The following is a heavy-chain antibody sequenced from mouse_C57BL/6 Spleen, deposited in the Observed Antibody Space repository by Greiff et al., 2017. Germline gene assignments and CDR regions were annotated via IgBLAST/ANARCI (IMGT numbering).Heavy chain of an antibody. J-gene: IGHJ3*01. CDR3: TLGNYYGTR. CDR1: GFTFSNYW. D-gene: IGHD1-1*01. CDR2: IRLKSDNYAT. Sequence: EVHLVESGGGLVQPGGSMKLSCVASGFTFSNYWMNWVRQSPEKGLEWVAQIRLKSDNYATHYAESVKGRFTISRDDSKSSVYLQMNNLRAEDTGIYYCTLGNYYGTRWGQGTLVTVSA. V-gene: IGHV6-3*01.